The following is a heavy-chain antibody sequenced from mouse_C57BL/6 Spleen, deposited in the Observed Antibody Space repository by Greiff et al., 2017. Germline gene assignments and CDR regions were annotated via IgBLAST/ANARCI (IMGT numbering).Heavy chain of an antibody. Sequence: EVQGVESGGGLVKPGGSLKLSCAASGFTFSDYGMHWVRQAPEKGLEWVAYISRGSSTIYYADTVKGRFTISRDNAKNTLFLQMTSLRSEDTAMYYCARKVGVDYWGQGTSVTVAS. CDR1: GFTFSDYG. V-gene: IGHV5-17*01. CDR3: ARKVGVDY. J-gene: IGHJ4*01. CDR2: ISRGSSTI.